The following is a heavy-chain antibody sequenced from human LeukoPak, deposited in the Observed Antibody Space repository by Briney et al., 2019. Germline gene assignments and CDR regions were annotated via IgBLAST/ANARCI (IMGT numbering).Heavy chain of an antibody. D-gene: IGHD5-18*01. Sequence: ASVKVSCKASGYTFTGYYMHWVRQAPGQGLEWMGWINPNSGGTNYAQKFQGRVTMTRDTSISTAYMELSRLRSDDTAVYYCARGYVDTAMVMDYYYYMDVWGKGTTVTISS. CDR2: INPNSGGT. CDR1: GYTFTGYY. J-gene: IGHJ6*03. V-gene: IGHV1-2*02. CDR3: ARGYVDTAMVMDYYYYMDV.